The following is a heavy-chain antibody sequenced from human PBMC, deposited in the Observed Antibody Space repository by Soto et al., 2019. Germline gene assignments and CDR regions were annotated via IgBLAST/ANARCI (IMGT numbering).Heavy chain of an antibody. CDR3: ARSTTREIFTVKHPKDAFDI. CDR2: ISSSSSTI. J-gene: IGHJ3*02. D-gene: IGHD4-17*01. Sequence: GGSLRLSCAASGFTFSSYSMNWVRQAPGKGLECVSYISSSSSTIYYADSVKGRFTISRDNAKNSLYPQMNSLRAEDTAVYYCARSTTREIFTVKHPKDAFDIWGQGTMVTVSS. V-gene: IGHV3-48*01. CDR1: GFTFSSYS.